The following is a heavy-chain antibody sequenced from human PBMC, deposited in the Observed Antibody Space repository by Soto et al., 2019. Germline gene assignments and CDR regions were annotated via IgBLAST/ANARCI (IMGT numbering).Heavy chain of an antibody. CDR3: AKGFGKAVAGAFDI. Sequence: GGSLRLSCGASGFTFSSYAMSWVRQAPGKGLEWVSAISGSGGSTYYADSVKGRFTISRDNSKNTLYLQMNSLRAEDTAVYHCAKGFGKAVAGAFDIWGHGTMVTVSS. CDR2: ISGSGGST. CDR1: GFTFSSYA. D-gene: IGHD6-19*01. V-gene: IGHV3-23*01. J-gene: IGHJ3*02.